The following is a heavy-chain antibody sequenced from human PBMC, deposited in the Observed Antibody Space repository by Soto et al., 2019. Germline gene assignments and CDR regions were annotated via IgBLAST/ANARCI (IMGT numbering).Heavy chain of an antibody. CDR2: IYYSGST. J-gene: IGHJ4*02. CDR3: ARATGTLRSRNCDY. D-gene: IGHD1-1*01. V-gene: IGHV4-61*01. CDR1: GGSVNSGHYY. Sequence: SETLSLTCTVSGGSVNSGHYYWNWIRQSPGKGLEWIGYIYYSGSTNYNSSLKSRLSISIDTSRNQFSLRLSSVTAADTAVYYCARATGTLRSRNCDYWGQGSLVTVSS.